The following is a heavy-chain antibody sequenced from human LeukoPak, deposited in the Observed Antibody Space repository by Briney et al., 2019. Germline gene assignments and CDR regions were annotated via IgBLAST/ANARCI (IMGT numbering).Heavy chain of an antibody. CDR1: GLIVSSY. V-gene: IGHV3-66*04. CDR2: IYSGGSI. CDR3: AILPCGGVDY. D-gene: IGHD4-23*01. J-gene: IGHJ4*02. Sequence: GGSLILSSAASGLIVSSYMNWIRQAPGKGLEWVSVIYSGGSIYYADSVKGRFTISRDKSKNTLYLQMNSLRAEDTAVYYCAILPCGGVDYWGQGTLVTVSS.